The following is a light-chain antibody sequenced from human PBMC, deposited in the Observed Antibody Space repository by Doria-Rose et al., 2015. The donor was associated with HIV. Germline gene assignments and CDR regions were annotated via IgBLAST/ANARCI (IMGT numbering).Light chain of an antibody. Sequence: TQYPSSLSASVGDRVTITCRASQDINTYLAWFQQKPGKAPKSLIYAASSLQSGVPSKFRGSGSETDFTPTITSLQPEDFATYYCQQYKSYPITVGQGTRRESK. CDR3: QQYKSYPIT. V-gene: IGKV1-16*02. CDR1: QDINTY. J-gene: IGKJ5*01. CDR2: AAS.